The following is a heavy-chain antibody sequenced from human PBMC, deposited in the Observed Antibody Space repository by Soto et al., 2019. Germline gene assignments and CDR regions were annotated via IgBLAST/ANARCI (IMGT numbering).Heavy chain of an antibody. CDR1: GGSISSSDC. CDR3: ARGSGWVGERYYYGMDV. D-gene: IGHD3-10*01. J-gene: IGHJ6*02. V-gene: IGHV4-4*02. CDR2: IYHSGST. Sequence: PSETLSLTCAVSGGSISSSDCCCWGRQPPGKGLEWIGEIYHSGSTNYNPSLKSRVTISVDKSKNQFSLKLSSVTAADTAVYYCARGSGWVGERYYYGMDVWGQGTTVTVSS.